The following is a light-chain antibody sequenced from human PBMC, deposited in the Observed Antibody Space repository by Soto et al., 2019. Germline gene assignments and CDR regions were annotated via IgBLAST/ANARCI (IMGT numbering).Light chain of an antibody. Sequence: QSALTQSRSVSGYPGQSVTISCTGTSRDVGGYNYVSWYQQYPGKAPKVMIYAVTKRPSGVPDRISGSKSGNTASLTISGLQSYDQAASYCFSYAASYTCCVFGTGTKVTV. CDR3: FSYAASYTCCV. CDR1: SRDVGGYNY. V-gene: IGLV2-11*01. J-gene: IGLJ1*01. CDR2: AVT.